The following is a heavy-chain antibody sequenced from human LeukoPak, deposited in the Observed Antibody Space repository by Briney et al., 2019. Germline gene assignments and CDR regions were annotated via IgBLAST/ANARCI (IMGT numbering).Heavy chain of an antibody. D-gene: IGHD2-15*01. Sequence: GGSLRLFCAASGFTFSSYAMHWVRQAPGKGLEYVSAISSNGGSTNYANSVKGRFTISRDNSKNTLYLQMGSLRAEDMAVYYCARGRVVNDAFDIWGQGTMVTVSS. V-gene: IGHV3-64*01. CDR1: GFTFSSYA. CDR3: ARGRVVNDAFDI. CDR2: ISSNGGST. J-gene: IGHJ3*02.